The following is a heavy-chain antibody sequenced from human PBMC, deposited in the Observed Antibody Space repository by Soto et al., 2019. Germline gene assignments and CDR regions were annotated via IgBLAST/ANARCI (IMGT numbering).Heavy chain of an antibody. CDR3: ARGAIVAGATHGMDV. V-gene: IGHV1-2*06. J-gene: IGHJ6*02. CDR1: GYRFTGNS. Sequence: ASVEVACEASGYRFTGNSLHWVQLAPRQGLEWMGRINPNTGGTDYAQKFQGRVTMTTDTSTSTVYMELSRLRSDDTAVYYCARGAIVAGATHGMDVWGQGTTVTVS. CDR2: INPNTGGT. D-gene: IGHD1-26*01.